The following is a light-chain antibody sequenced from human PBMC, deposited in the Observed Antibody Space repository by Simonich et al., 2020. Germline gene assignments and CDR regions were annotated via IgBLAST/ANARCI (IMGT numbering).Light chain of an antibody. CDR3: QSYDSSNQV. CDR2: EDN. J-gene: IGLJ3*02. CDR1: SGRIDRNY. V-gene: IGLV6-57*01. Sequence: NFILTQPPPWSESPGETVTISCTRSSGRIDRNYGQWYQQRPGSSPTTVIYEDNHRPSGGPDRFSGSIDSSSNSASLTISGLKTEDEADYYCQSYDSSNQVFGGGTKLTVL.